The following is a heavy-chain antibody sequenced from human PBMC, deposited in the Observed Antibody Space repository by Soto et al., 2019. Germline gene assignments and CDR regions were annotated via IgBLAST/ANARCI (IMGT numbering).Heavy chain of an antibody. CDR2: ISSSSSYI. V-gene: IGHV3-21*01. CDR1: GFTFSSYS. J-gene: IGHJ6*02. D-gene: IGHD3-3*01. CDR3: ASTIFGVGEMGYYYGMDV. Sequence: GGSLRLSCAASGFTFSSYSMNWVRQAPGKGLEWVSSISSSSSYIYYADSVKGRFTISRDNAKNSLYLQMNSLRAEDTAVYYCASTIFGVGEMGYYYGMDVWGQGTTVTVSS.